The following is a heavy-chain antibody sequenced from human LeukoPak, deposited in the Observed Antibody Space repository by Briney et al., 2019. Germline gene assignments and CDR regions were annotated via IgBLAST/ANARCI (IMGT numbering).Heavy chain of an antibody. CDR1: GFTFSPTG. CDR3: AETASSSGE. J-gene: IGHJ4*02. CDR2: IRGNSDKT. D-gene: IGHD6-6*01. Sequence: HSGGSLRLSCAASGFTFSPTGMSWVRQAPGKGLEWVSGIRGNSDKTYYTDSVKGRFSVFRDNSRNTLYLQLKNVRFEDTALYYCAETASSSGEWGQGTLGTVSS. V-gene: IGHV3-23*01.